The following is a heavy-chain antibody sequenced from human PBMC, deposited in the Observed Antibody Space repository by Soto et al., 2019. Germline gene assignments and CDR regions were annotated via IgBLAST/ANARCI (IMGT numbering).Heavy chain of an antibody. D-gene: IGHD3-10*01. J-gene: IGHJ4*02. CDR2: ISGSDDTT. V-gene: IGHV3-23*01. CDR1: GFTFRSYW. CDR3: TKDSRVTMVRGVIIPPGY. Sequence: GGSLRLSCAASGFTFRSYWIQWVRQAPGKGLEWVAAISGSDDTTYYADSVKGRFTISRDNSKNTLYLQMNSLRAEDTAVYYCTKDSRVTMVRGVIIPPGYWGQGTPVTVS.